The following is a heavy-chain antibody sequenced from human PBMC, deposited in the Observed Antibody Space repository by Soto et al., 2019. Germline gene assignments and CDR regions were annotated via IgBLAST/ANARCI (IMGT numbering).Heavy chain of an antibody. J-gene: IGHJ5*02. CDR1: GDSITWTSCS. D-gene: IGHD2-15*01. CDR3: ATLTSRISAASHGRSNCLDP. Sequence: PSETLSLTCTLSGDSITWTSCSWGWIRQPPGKGLEWVGDVYYSWSTYYNPSLKSRLTMSIGTSKRQFSLKMSSVTAADTGVYYCATLTSRISAASHGRSNCLDPWGPGTLVTVS. CDR2: VYYSWST. V-gene: IGHV4-39*01.